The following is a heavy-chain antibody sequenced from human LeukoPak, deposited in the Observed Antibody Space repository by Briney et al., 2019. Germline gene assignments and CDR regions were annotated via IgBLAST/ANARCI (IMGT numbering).Heavy chain of an antibody. J-gene: IGHJ4*02. V-gene: IGHV1-69*13. Sequence: VASVKVSCKASGGTFSSYAISWVRQAPGQGLEWMGGIIPIFGTANYAQKFQGRVTITADESTSTAYMELSSLRSEDTAVHYCARCGCSSTSCYARCGDYWGQGTLVTVSS. D-gene: IGHD2-2*01. CDR3: ARCGCSSTSCYARCGDY. CDR2: IIPIFGTA. CDR1: GGTFSSYA.